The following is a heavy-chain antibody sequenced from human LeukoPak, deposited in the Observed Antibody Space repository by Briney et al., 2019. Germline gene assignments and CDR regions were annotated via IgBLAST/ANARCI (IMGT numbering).Heavy chain of an antibody. V-gene: IGHV1-18*01. CDR3: TRVGGYSPSSTGGNAFDI. Sequence: ASVKVSCKASGYTFTSYGISWVRQAPGQGLEWMGWISGYNGNTNYAEKLQGRVTMTTDTSTSTAYMELRSLRSDDTAMYFCTRVGGYSPSSTGGNAFDIWGQGTMVTVSS. CDR1: GYTFTSYG. J-gene: IGHJ3*02. D-gene: IGHD6-6*01. CDR2: ISGYNGNT.